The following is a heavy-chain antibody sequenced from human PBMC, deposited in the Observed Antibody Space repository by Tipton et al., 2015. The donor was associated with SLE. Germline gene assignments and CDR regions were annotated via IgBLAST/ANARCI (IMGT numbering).Heavy chain of an antibody. J-gene: IGHJ4*02. CDR1: GFTFDAYG. D-gene: IGHD5-24*01. CDR3: ARAVSRWSTESSVFDC. Sequence: SLRLSCAASGFTFDAYGMSWVRQVPGKGLEWVSGTNWKGDSSSYADSVKGRFSISRDNAKNSLYLDMKSLRAEDTAFYFCARAVSRWSTESSVFDCWGQGTLVAVSS. V-gene: IGHV3-20*04. CDR2: TNWKGDSS.